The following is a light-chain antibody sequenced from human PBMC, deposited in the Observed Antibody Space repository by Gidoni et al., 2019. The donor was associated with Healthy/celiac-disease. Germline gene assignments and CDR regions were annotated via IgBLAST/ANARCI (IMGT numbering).Light chain of an antibody. J-gene: IGKJ2*01. CDR2: AAS. CDR3: QEYYRYPYT. V-gene: IGKV1-8*01. CDR1: QGISRY. Sequence: AIRMTQAPSSCAASTGDRVTITCRASQGISRYLAGYQQKPGTAPKLLIYAASTLHSGVPSRFSGSGSGTAFTLTISCLQSEDFATYYCQEYYRYPYTFGQGTKLEIK.